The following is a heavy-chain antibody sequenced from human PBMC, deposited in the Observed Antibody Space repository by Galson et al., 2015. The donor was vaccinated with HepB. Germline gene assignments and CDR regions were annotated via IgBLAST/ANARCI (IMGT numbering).Heavy chain of an antibody. CDR2: IYTSGST. CDR3: ARHGGLRYFDWLFGY. V-gene: IGHV4-61*02. Sequence: TLSLTCAVSGGSISSGSYYWSWIRQPAGKGLEWIGRIYTSGSTNYNPSLKSRVTMSVDTSKNQFSLKLSSVTAADTAVYYCARHGGLRYFDWLFGYWGQGTLVTVSS. D-gene: IGHD3-9*01. CDR1: GGSISSGSYY. J-gene: IGHJ4*02.